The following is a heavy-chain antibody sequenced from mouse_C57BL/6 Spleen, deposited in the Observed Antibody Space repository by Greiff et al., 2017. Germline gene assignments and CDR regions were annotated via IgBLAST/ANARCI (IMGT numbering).Heavy chain of an antibody. CDR3: ARGLPNYYAMDY. D-gene: IGHD2-2*01. V-gene: IGHV1-43*01. CDR1: GYSFTGYY. J-gene: IGHJ4*01. Sequence: DVKLVESGPELVKPGASVKISCKASGYSFTGYYMHWVKQSSEKSLEWIGEINPSTGGTSYNQKFKGKATLTVDKSSSTAYMQLKSLTSEDSAVYYCARGLPNYYAMDYWGQGTSVTVSS. CDR2: INPSTGGT.